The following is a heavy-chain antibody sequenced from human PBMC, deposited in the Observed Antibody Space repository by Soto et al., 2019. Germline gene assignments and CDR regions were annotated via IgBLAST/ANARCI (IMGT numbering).Heavy chain of an antibody. Sequence: GGSLRLSCAASGFTLSSYAMSWVRQAPGKGLEWVSTISGSGVYTYHADSVKGRFTISRESSKNTLYLEMNSLRAEDTAVYYCAKDLYDSSGYYYFDYWGQGTLVTVSS. V-gene: IGHV3-23*01. J-gene: IGHJ4*02. CDR2: ISGSGVYT. CDR3: AKDLYDSSGYYYFDY. D-gene: IGHD3-22*01. CDR1: GFTLSSYA.